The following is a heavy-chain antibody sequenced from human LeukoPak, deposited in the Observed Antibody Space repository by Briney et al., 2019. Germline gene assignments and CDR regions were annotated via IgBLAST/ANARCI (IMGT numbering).Heavy chain of an antibody. CDR2: INPNSGGT. J-gene: IGHJ5*02. CDR1: GYTFTGYY. CDR3: ARDFGYSSGWSRGSFDP. D-gene: IGHD6-19*01. Sequence: ASVKVSCKASGYTFTGYYMHWVRQAPGQGLEWMGWINPNSGGTNYAQKFQGRVTMTRDTSISTAYMELSRLRSDDTAVYYCARDFGYSSGWSRGSFDPWGQGTLVTVSS. V-gene: IGHV1-2*02.